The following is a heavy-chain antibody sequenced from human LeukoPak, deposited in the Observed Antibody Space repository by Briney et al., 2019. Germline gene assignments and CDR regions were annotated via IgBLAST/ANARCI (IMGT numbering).Heavy chain of an antibody. CDR3: VGESGIWSGRGIGRPLDV. CDR1: GGSFSGYY. Sequence: PSETLPPTCAVYGGSFSGYYWSWIRQPPGKGLEWIGEINHSGSTNYNPSLKSRVTISVDTSKNQFSLKLSSVTAEDTAVYHCVGESGIWSGRGIGRPLDVWGKGTTVTVSS. D-gene: IGHD3-3*01. V-gene: IGHV4-34*01. J-gene: IGHJ6*04. CDR2: INHSGST.